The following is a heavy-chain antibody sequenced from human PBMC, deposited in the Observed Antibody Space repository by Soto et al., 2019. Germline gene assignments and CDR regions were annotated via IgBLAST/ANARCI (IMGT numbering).Heavy chain of an antibody. CDR1: GGSISSTNHY. J-gene: IGHJ5*02. D-gene: IGHD3-16*01. V-gene: IGHV4-39*01. CDR2: VYYTGSA. Sequence: QLQLQESGPGLVKPSETLSLTCTVSGGSISSTNHYWGWIRQPPGKGLEWFGSVYYTGSAHYNPSLDSQVTTTVDTPQKQFSLKLKAVTAADTAIYYCARHDGGSDGDWFDPWGQGILVTVSS. CDR3: ARHDGGSDGDWFDP.